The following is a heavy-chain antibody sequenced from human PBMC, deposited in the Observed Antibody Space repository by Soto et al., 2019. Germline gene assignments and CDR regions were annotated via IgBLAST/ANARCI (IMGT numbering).Heavy chain of an antibody. CDR2: IYWDDDT. CDR3: VRILRGFFVHRRRDAFDL. D-gene: IGHD3-9*01. CDR1: GFSLTTSVVG. V-gene: IGHV2-5*02. Sequence: QITLKESVPPLVRPTQTLTLACSLSGFSLTTSVVGVGWIRQPPGKALEFLALIYWDDDTRYRPSLWTILTITKDTSKNQVVLTMTNGDQMDTATYYYVRILRGFFVHRRRDAFDLWGQGTMVTVSS. J-gene: IGHJ3*01.